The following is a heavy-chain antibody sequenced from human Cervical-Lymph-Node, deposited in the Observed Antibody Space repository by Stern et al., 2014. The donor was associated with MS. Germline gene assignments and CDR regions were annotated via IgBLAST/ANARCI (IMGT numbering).Heavy chain of an antibody. CDR3: AAEPMYYSDSVGAFDI. J-gene: IGHJ3*02. Sequence: QLVESGPEVKKPGTSVKVSCKASGFTFTSSAVQWVRQARGQRLEWIGLIVVGSGNTNYAQKFQERVTITRDMSTSTAYMELSSLRSEDTAVYYCAAEPMYYSDSVGAFDIWAKGQWSPSLQ. CDR1: GFTFTSSA. D-gene: IGHD3-22*01. CDR2: IVVGSGNT. V-gene: IGHV1-58*01.